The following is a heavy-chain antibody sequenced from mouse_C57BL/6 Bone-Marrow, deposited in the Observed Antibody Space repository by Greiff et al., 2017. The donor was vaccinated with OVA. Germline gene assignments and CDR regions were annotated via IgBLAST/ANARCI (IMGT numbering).Heavy chain of an antibody. CDR3: ARQRANSFAY. D-gene: IGHD3-3*01. Sequence: LQESGAELARPGASVKLSCKASGYTFTSYGISWVKQRTGQGLEWIGEIYPRSGNTYYNEKFKGKATLTADKSSSTVYMELRSLTSEDSAVYFCARQRANSFAYWGQGTLVTVSA. CDR1: GYTFTSYG. J-gene: IGHJ3*01. V-gene: IGHV1-81*01. CDR2: IYPRSGNT.